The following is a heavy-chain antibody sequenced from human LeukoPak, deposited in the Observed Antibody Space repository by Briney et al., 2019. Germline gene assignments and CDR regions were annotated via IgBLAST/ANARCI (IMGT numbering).Heavy chain of an antibody. D-gene: IGHD6-19*01. CDR3: ARGSDGWFASDY. CDR1: EFTVSSNY. Sequence: GGSLRLSCAASEFTVSSNYMSWVRQAPGKGLEWVSIIYTTGGKYYADSVKGRFTISRDNSKHTLYLQMNSLRAEDTAVYYCARGSDGWFASDYWGQGILVTVSS. J-gene: IGHJ4*02. V-gene: IGHV3-66*01. CDR2: IYTTGGK.